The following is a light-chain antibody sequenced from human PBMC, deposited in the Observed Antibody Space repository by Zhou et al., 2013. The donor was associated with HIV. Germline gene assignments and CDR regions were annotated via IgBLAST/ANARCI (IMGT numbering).Light chain of an antibody. CDR3: QQYNSYFPWT. CDR2: KAS. Sequence: IQMTQSPSTLSASVGDRVTIACRASQSINNWLAWYQQRPGKAPKLLISKASSLENGVPLRFSGSKSETEFTLTINSLQPDDFGTYYCQQYNSYFPWTFGQGTKVEIK. J-gene: IGKJ1*01. V-gene: IGKV1-5*03. CDR1: QSINNW.